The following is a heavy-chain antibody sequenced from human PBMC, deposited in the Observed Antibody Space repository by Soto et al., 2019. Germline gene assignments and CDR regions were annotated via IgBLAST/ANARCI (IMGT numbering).Heavy chain of an antibody. CDR2: ISSNGGGT. D-gene: IGHD2-15*01. CDR1: GFTFSSYA. J-gene: IGHJ3*02. V-gene: IGHV3-64*01. Sequence: GGSLRLSCAASGFTFSSYAMHWVRQAPGKGLEYVSAISSNGGGTYYANSVKGRFTISRDNSKNTLYLQMGSLRAEDMAVYYCATDDCRGGSCCSLRAFDSWGQGKMVTV. CDR3: ATDDCRGGSCCSLRAFDS.